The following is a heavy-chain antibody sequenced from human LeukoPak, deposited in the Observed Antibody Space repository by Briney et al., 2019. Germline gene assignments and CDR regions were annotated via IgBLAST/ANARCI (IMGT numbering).Heavy chain of an antibody. CDR3: ARLSLKVLEWSPTKGKETHYFDY. D-gene: IGHD3-3*01. CDR1: GGSISSSNW. CDR2: IYHSGST. V-gene: IGHV4-4*02. Sequence: SGTLSLTCAVSGGSISSSNWWSWVRQPPGKGLEWIGEIYHSGSTNYNPSLKSRVTILEDKSKNQFSLKMSSVTAADTAVYYCARLSLKVLEWSPTKGKETHYFDYWGQGTLVTVSS. J-gene: IGHJ4*02.